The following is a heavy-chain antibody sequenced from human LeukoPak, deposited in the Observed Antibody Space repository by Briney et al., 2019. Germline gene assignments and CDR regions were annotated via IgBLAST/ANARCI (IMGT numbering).Heavy chain of an antibody. CDR2: IYHSGST. CDR3: ARDEGRSTFDY. J-gene: IGHJ4*02. CDR1: GGSISSSSW. Sequence: SETLSLTCAVSGGSISSSSWWSGVRQPPGKGLEWIGEIYHSGSTNYNPSLKSRVTISVDKSKNQFSLKLSSVTAADTAVYYCARDEGRSTFDYWGQGTLVTVSS. V-gene: IGHV4-4*02.